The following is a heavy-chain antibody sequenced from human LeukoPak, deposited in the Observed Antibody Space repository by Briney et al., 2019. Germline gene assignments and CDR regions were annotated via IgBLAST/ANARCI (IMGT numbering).Heavy chain of an antibody. V-gene: IGHV4-4*07. CDR2: IYTSGST. D-gene: IGHD5-12*01. CDR1: GNSFGDYY. CDR3: ARSGAIHQYSGYDWLDRSFDY. Sequence: SETLSLTCTVSGNSFGDYYWSWIRQPAGKGLEWIGRIYTSGSTTYNPSLKSRVTMSVDTSKSQFSLNLMSVTAADTAVYYCARSGAIHQYSGYDWLDRSFDYWGQGTLVTVSS. J-gene: IGHJ4*02.